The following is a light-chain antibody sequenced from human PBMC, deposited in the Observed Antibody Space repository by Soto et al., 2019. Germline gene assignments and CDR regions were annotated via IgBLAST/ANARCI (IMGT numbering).Light chain of an antibody. J-gene: IGKJ4*01. V-gene: IGKV1-12*01. Sequence: DIQVTQSPSSVSASVGDRGTITCRASQGLVSWLAWYQQKPGKAPNLLIYAASSFQGGVPSRFSGSGSGTALTLTIMSLQPEDFAAYYSQQSTSFPRSFGGGTTLDIK. CDR2: AAS. CDR3: QQSTSFPRS. CDR1: QGLVSW.